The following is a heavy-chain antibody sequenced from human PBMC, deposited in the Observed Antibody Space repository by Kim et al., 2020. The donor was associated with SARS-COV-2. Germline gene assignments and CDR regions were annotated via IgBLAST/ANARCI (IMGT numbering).Heavy chain of an antibody. V-gene: IGHV4-39*01. CDR2: ISYSGKT. D-gene: IGHD3-10*01. Sequence: SETLSLTCTVSGVSISSSSYFWGWIRQPPGKGLEWIGSISYSGKTYYNMSLKSRVTISVDTSKNQLSLKLSSVTAADTAPYYCARSRNPFGAYYGLDVWGQGTTVTVSS. CDR3: ARSRNPFGAYYGLDV. CDR1: GVSISSSSYF. J-gene: IGHJ6*02.